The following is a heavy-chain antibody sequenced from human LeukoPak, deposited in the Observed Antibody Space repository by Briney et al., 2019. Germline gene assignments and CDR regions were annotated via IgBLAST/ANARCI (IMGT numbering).Heavy chain of an antibody. CDR2: FYTSANT. J-gene: IGHJ6*03. CDR1: GDSVSGYY. CDR3: ARGLRDEERHYGYYYMDV. D-gene: IGHD3-22*01. V-gene: IGHV4-4*09. Sequence: SETLSLTCTVSGDSVSGYYGSWIRQPPGKGLEWIGYFYTSANTNYNPSLKSRVTMSVDTSRNQFSLKLTSVTAADTAVYYCARGLRDEERHYGYYYMDVWGKGTTVTVSS.